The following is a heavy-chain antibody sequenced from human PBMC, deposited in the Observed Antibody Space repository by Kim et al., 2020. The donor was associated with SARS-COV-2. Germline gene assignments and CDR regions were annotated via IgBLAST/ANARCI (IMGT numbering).Heavy chain of an antibody. Sequence: GGSLRLSCAASGFSVSSKYMTWVRQAPGKGLEWVSVIYVDGSTYYAASVMGRFTISRDNSKNTLYLQMNSLRAEDTAVYYCTRKVLDGYGNWGQRTLVTGSS. CDR3: TRKVLDGYGN. CDR1: GFSVSSKY. D-gene: IGHD5-12*01. CDR2: IYVDGST. V-gene: IGHV3-53*01. J-gene: IGHJ4*02.